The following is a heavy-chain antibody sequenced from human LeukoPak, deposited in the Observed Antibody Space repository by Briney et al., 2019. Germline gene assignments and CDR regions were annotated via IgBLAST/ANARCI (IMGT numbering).Heavy chain of an antibody. CDR3: AKSRTKHDYGGNSEFGNAFDI. CDR1: GFTFSSYA. J-gene: IGHJ3*02. D-gene: IGHD4-23*01. V-gene: IGHV3-30-3*02. CDR2: ISYDGSNK. Sequence: PGRSLRLSCVASGFTFSSYAMHWVRQAPGKGLEWVAVISYDGSNKYYADSVKGRFTISRDNSKNTLYLQMNSLRAEDTAVYYCAKSRTKHDYGGNSEFGNAFDIWGQGTMVTVSS.